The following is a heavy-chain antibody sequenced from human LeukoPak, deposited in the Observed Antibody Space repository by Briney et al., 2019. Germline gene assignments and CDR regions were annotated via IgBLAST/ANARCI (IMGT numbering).Heavy chain of an antibody. Sequence: EASVKVSCKASGYTFTSYGISWVRQAPGQGLEWMGWISAYNGNTNYAQKLQGRVTMTTDTSTSTAYMELRSLRSDDTAAYYCARAGIVATIKGPPDYWGQGTLVTVSS. J-gene: IGHJ4*02. V-gene: IGHV1-18*01. CDR2: ISAYNGNT. D-gene: IGHD5-12*01. CDR3: ARAGIVATIKGPPDY. CDR1: GYTFTSYG.